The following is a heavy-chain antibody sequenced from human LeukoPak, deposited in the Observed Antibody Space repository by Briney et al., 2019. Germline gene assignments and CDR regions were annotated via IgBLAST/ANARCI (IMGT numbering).Heavy chain of an antibody. Sequence: PGGSLRLSCAASGFSFDDYAMHWVRQAPGKGLEWVAGICWISGSIGYAASVNGRFTISRDNAKNSLYLQMNSLRAEDTALYYCAKANTLLQLVHWDYFDYWGQGTLVTVSS. J-gene: IGHJ4*02. CDR1: GFSFDDYA. CDR3: AKANTLLQLVHWDYFDY. D-gene: IGHD6-6*01. CDR2: ICWISGSI. V-gene: IGHV3-9*01.